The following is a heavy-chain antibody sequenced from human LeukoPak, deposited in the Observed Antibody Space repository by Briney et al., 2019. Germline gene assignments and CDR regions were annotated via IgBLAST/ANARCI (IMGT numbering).Heavy chain of an antibody. V-gene: IGHV3-30*18. CDR2: ISYDGSNK. CDR3: AKDLCSTEVTPLCWYFDL. D-gene: IGHD4-23*01. J-gene: IGHJ2*01. Sequence: GGSLRLSCAASGFTFSSYGMHWVRQAPGKGLEWVAVISYDGSNKYYADSVKGRFTISRDNSKNTLYLQMNSLRAEDTAVYYCAKDLCSTEVTPLCWYFDLWGRGTLVTVSS. CDR1: GFTFSSYG.